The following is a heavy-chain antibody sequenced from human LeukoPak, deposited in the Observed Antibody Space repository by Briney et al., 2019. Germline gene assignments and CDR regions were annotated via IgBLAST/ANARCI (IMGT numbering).Heavy chain of an antibody. CDR3: ARGEAMIPLDY. J-gene: IGHJ4*02. D-gene: IGHD3-16*01. CDR1: GGSFSGYY. Sequence: SETLSLTCAVYGGSFSGYYWSWIRQPPGKGLEWIGEINHSGSTNYNPSLKSRVTISVDTSKNQFSLKLSSVTAADTAVYYCARGEAMIPLDYWGQGTLVTVSS. CDR2: INHSGST. V-gene: IGHV4-34*01.